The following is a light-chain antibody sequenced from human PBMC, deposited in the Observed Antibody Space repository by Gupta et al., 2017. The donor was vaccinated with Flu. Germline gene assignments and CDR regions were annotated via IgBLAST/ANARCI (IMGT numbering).Light chain of an antibody. Sequence: SSNIGSNYVYWYHQLPGTAPKLLIYRNDQRPSGVPDRFSGSKSGTSASLAISGLRSEDEANYYCAAWDDSLRDRLFGGGTKLTVL. CDR2: RND. J-gene: IGLJ3*02. V-gene: IGLV1-47*01. CDR3: AAWDDSLRDRL. CDR1: SSNIGSNY.